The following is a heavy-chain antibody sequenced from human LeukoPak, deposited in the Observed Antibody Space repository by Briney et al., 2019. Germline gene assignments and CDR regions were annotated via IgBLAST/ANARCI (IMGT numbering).Heavy chain of an antibody. J-gene: IGHJ4*02. CDR3: ARVDLDILTGYAFDY. Sequence: ASVKVSCKASGYTFTSYAMNWVRQAPGQGLEWMGWINPNSGGTNYAQKFQGRVTMTRDTSISTAYMELSRLRSDDTAVYYCARVDLDILTGYAFDYWGQGTLVTVSS. D-gene: IGHD3-9*01. CDR1: GYTFTSYA. V-gene: IGHV1-2*02. CDR2: INPNSGGT.